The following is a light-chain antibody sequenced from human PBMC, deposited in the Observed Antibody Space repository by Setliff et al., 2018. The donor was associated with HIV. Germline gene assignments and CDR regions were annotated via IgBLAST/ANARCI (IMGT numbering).Light chain of an antibody. CDR2: DVS. V-gene: IGLV2-23*02. J-gene: IGLJ1*01. CDR3: CSYAGSGTYV. Sequence: QSALTQPASVSGSPGQSITISCTGTSSDVGGYNYVSWYQQYPGKAPKLMIYDVSKRPSGVSNRFSGSKSGNTASLTISGLQAEDEADYYCCSYAGSGTYVFGTGTKV. CDR1: SSDVGGYNY.